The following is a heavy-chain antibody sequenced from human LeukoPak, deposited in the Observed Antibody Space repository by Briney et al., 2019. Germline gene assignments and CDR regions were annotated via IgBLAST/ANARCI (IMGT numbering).Heavy chain of an antibody. J-gene: IGHJ4*02. V-gene: IGHV3-30-3*01. Sequence: GGSLRLSCAASGFTFSSYAMHWVRQAPGKGLEWVAVISYDGSNKYYADSVKGRFTISRDNSKNTLYLQMNSLRAEDTAVYYCARDNIVNYWGQGTLVTVSS. CDR2: ISYDGSNK. D-gene: IGHD5-12*01. CDR1: GFTFSSYA. CDR3: ARDNIVNY.